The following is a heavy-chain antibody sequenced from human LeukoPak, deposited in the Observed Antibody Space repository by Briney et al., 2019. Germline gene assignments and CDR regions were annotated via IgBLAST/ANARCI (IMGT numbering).Heavy chain of an antibody. D-gene: IGHD4-23*01. CDR3: VKSEGFFGGYYDQ. V-gene: IGHV3-9*01. J-gene: IGHJ4*02. CDR2: ISWNSGNM. CDR1: GFTFYDYG. Sequence: PGGSLRLSCAASGFTFYDYGMHWVRQAPGKGLEWVSGISWNSGNMEYADSVKGRFTVSRDNAKNSLYLQINSLRPEDTAFYYCVKSEGFFGGYYDQWGQGTLVTVSS.